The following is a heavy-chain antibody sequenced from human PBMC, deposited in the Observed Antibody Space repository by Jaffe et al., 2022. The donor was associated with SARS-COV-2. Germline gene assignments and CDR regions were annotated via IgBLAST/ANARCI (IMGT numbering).Heavy chain of an antibody. Sequence: EVQLVQSGAEVKKPGESLKISCKGSGYSFTSYWIGWVRQMPGKGLEWMGIIYPGDSDTRYSPSFQGQVTISADKSISTAYLQWSSLKASDTAMYYCARGEDYYDSSGYLLKDAFDIWGQGTMVTVSS. J-gene: IGHJ3*02. CDR2: IYPGDSDT. D-gene: IGHD3-22*01. V-gene: IGHV5-51*01. CDR3: ARGEDYYDSSGYLLKDAFDI. CDR1: GYSFTSYW.